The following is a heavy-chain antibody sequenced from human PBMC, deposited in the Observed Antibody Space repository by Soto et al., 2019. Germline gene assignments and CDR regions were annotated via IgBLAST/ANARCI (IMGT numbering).Heavy chain of an antibody. CDR1: GFTFSSYA. CDR3: AHFDWFIDY. D-gene: IGHD3-9*01. Sequence: EVQLLESGGGLVQPGGSLRLSCAASGFTFSSYAMSWVRQAPGKGLEWVSAISGSGASTYYADSVKGRFTISRDNSKNTLYLQMSSVRAEDTAVYYCAHFDWFIDYWGQGTLVTVSS. V-gene: IGHV3-23*01. J-gene: IGHJ4*02. CDR2: ISGSGAST.